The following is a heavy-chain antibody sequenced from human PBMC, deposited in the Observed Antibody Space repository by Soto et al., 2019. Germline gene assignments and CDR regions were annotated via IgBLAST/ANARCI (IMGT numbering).Heavy chain of an antibody. CDR1: GGSISSSY. Sequence: SETLSLTCSVSGGSISSSYWSWIRQPPGKGLEWIGYIYYSGNTNYNPSLKSRVTISVDTSKNQFSLKLSSVTAADTAVYYCARLGYCISNSCYAGYNWFDPWGQGTLVTVSS. J-gene: IGHJ5*02. D-gene: IGHD2-2*01. CDR3: ARLGYCISNSCYAGYNWFDP. V-gene: IGHV4-59*01. CDR2: IYYSGNT.